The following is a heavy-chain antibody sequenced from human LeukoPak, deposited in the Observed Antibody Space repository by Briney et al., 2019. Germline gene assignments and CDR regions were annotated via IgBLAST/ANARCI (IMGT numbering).Heavy chain of an antibody. J-gene: IGHJ6*02. V-gene: IGHV3-7*01. CDR3: ARGYYGMDA. Sequence: PGGSLRLSCAASRFTFRGYWMSWVRQAPGKGLEWVANIKEDGSEKYYVDSVKGRFTISRDNAKNSLYLQMNSLRVEDTAVYYCARGYYGMDAWAKGPRSPSP. CDR2: IKEDGSEK. CDR1: RFTFRGYW.